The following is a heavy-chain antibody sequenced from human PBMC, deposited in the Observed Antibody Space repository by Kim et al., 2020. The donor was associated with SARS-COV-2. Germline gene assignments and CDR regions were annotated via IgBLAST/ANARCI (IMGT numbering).Heavy chain of an antibody. Sequence: GGSLRLSCAASGFTFSNAWMSWVRQAPGKGLEWVGRIKSKTDGGTTDYAAPVKGRFTISRDDSKNTLYLQMNSLKTEDTAVYYCTTLFYILTGYYPWGQGTLVTVSS. J-gene: IGHJ5*02. CDR1: GFTFSNAW. CDR2: IKSKTDGGTT. CDR3: TTLFYILTGYYP. D-gene: IGHD3-9*01. V-gene: IGHV3-15*01.